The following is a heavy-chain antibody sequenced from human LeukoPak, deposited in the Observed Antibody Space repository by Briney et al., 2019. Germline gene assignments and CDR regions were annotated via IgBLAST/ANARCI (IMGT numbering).Heavy chain of an antibody. CDR2: ISASGGRT. CDR3: VEGGAPSYYDGSGDSYFDY. CDR1: GFTFSSYA. V-gene: IGHV3-23*01. Sequence: GGSLRLSCAASGFTFSSYAMSWVRQAPGKGLEWVAVISASGGRTSYADSVKGRVTVSRDNSKNMLYLQMNSLRAEDTAVYFCVEGGAPSYYDGSGDSYFDYWGQGTLVTVSS. J-gene: IGHJ4*02. D-gene: IGHD3-22*01.